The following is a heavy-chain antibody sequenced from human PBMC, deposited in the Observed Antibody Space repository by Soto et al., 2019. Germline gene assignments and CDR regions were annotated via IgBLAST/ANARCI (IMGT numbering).Heavy chain of an antibody. Sequence: SETLSLTCAVYGGSFSDYYWSWIRQPPGKGLEWIGEINHSGSTNYNPSLKSRVTISVDTSKNQFSLKLSSVTAADTAVYYCARSDNDFWSGYTGYYYYMDVWGKGTTVTVSS. D-gene: IGHD3-3*01. CDR3: ARSDNDFWSGYTGYYYYMDV. J-gene: IGHJ6*03. CDR1: GGSFSDYY. CDR2: INHSGST. V-gene: IGHV4-34*01.